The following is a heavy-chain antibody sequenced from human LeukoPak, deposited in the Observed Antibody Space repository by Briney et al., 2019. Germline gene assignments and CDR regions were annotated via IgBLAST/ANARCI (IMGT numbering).Heavy chain of an antibody. CDR3: AKGVTTRRWLPRDYFDY. V-gene: IGHV3-30*02. J-gene: IGHJ4*02. D-gene: IGHD5-18*01. CDR1: GFTFSSYG. Sequence: PGGSLRLSCAASGFTFSSYGMHWVRQAPGKGLEWVAFIRYDGSNKYYADSVKGRFTISRDNSKNTLYPQMNSLRAEDTAVYYCAKGVTTRRWLPRDYFDYWGQGTLVTVSS. CDR2: IRYDGSNK.